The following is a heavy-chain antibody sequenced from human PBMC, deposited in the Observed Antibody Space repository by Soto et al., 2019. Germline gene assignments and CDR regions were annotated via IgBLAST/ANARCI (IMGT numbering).Heavy chain of an antibody. J-gene: IGHJ6*02. V-gene: IGHV1-2*04. CDR3: ARAGITMVRGVNCYYYYYGMDV. D-gene: IGHD3-10*01. Sequence: ASVKVSCKASGYTLTGYYMHWVRQAPGQGLEWMGWINPNSGGTNYAQKFQGWVTMTRDTSISTAYMELSRLRSDDTAVYYCARAGITMVRGVNCYYYYYGMDVWGQGTTVTVSS. CDR1: GYTLTGYY. CDR2: INPNSGGT.